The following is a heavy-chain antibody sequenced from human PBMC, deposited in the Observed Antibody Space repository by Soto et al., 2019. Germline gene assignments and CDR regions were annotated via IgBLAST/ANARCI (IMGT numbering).Heavy chain of an antibody. J-gene: IGHJ5*02. D-gene: IGHD3-10*01. CDR1: GFTFGQFV. CDR2: ITGSSGST. CDR3: AKADTGWFAP. Sequence: EEQLLESGGDLVQPGGSLRLSCAASGFTFGQFVMTWVRQAPGKGLEWVSTITGSSGSTTYTESVKGRFTISRDNSKNSLYLQMNNIRADDTAIYYCAKADTGWFAPWGRGTLVTVSS. V-gene: IGHV3-23*01.